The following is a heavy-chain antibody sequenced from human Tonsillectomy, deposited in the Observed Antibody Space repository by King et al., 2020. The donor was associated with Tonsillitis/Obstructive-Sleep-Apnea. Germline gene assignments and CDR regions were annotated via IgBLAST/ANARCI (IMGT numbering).Heavy chain of an antibody. V-gene: IGHV4-59*08. CDR3: ARHLDAADY. CDR2: IYYSGST. Sequence: VQLQESGPGLVKPSETLSLPCTVSGGPISSYYWSWIRQPPGKGLEWIGYIYYSGSTNYNPSLKSRVTISVDTSKNQFSLKLSSVTAADTAVYYCARHLDAADYWGQGTLVTVSS. J-gene: IGHJ4*02. D-gene: IGHD2-15*01. CDR1: GGPISSYY.